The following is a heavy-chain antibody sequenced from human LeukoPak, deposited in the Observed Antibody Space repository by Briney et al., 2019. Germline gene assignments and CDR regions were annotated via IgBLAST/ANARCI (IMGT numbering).Heavy chain of an antibody. CDR2: ISTSGVAI. Sequence: AGGSLRLSCAASGFTFSGYEMNWVRQAPGKGLEWVSHISTSGVAIHYSDSVKVRFTISRDNAKNSLYLQMNSLRAEDTAVYYCARVAGYCSSTSNCYSDYWGQGTLVTVSS. V-gene: IGHV3-48*03. CDR3: ARVAGYCSSTSNCYSDY. CDR1: GFTFSGYE. J-gene: IGHJ4*02. D-gene: IGHD2-2*01.